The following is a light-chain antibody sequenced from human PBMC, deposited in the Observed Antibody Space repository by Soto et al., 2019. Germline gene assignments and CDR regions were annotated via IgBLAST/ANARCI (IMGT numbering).Light chain of an antibody. J-gene: IGKJ5*01. V-gene: IGKV1-33*01. CDR2: DVS. CDR3: QQYDNLPIA. Sequence: DIQMTQSPSSLSASVGDRVTITCQASQDISNYLNWYQHEPGKAPKLLIYDVSNLETGVSSRFSGSGSGTDFTFTISSLQPEDIATYYCQQYDNLPIAFGQGTRLENK. CDR1: QDISNY.